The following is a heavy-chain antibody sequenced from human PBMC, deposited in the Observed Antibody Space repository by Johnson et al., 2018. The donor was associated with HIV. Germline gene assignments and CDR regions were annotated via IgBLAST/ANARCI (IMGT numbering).Heavy chain of an antibody. Sequence: QEQLVESGGGVVQPGRSLRLSCAASGFTFSSYGMHWVRQAPGKGLEWVAVIWYDGSNKYYVDSVKGRFTISRDNAKNSLYLQMNSLRAEDTAVYYCAREFRYSSSPAHYAFDIWGQGTMVTVSS. J-gene: IGHJ3*02. V-gene: IGHV3-33*01. CDR2: IWYDGSNK. CDR3: AREFRYSSSPAHYAFDI. CDR1: GFTFSSYG. D-gene: IGHD6-6*01.